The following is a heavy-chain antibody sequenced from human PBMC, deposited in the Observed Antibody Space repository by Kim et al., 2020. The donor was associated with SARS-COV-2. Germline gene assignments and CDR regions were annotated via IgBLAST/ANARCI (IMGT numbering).Heavy chain of an antibody. CDR2: ISAYNGNT. Sequence: ASVKVSCKASGYTFTSYGISWVRQAPGQGLEWMGWISAYNGNTNYAQKLQGRVTMTTDTSTSTAYMELRSLRSDDTAVYYCARDPRPWFGELSDFDIWGQGTMVTVSS. J-gene: IGHJ3*02. D-gene: IGHD3-10*01. CDR1: GYTFTSYG. V-gene: IGHV1-18*01. CDR3: ARDPRPWFGELSDFDI.